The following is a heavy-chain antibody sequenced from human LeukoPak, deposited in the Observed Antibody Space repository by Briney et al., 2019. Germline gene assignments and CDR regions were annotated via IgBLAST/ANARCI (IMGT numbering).Heavy chain of an antibody. V-gene: IGHV3-7*01. Sequence: GGSLRLSCAASGLNFSSYWMSWVRQAPGKGLEWVADIKQDGSEKYYVDSVKGRFTISRDNAKNSLYLQMNSLRAEDTAVYYCARDRFDILTGEGGFDPWGQGTLVTVSS. D-gene: IGHD3-9*01. CDR2: IKQDGSEK. CDR3: ARDRFDILTGEGGFDP. CDR1: GLNFSSYW. J-gene: IGHJ5*02.